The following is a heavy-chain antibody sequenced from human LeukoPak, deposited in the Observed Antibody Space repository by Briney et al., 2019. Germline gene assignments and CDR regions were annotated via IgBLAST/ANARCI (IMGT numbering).Heavy chain of an antibody. CDR3: ARDFPGIAVTGTRPLDY. V-gene: IGHV3-66*01. D-gene: IGHD6-19*01. CDR2: IYSGGNT. Sequence: GGSLRLSCAASGFTVSSNYMNWVRQAPGKGLEWVSMIYSGGNTFYTDSVKGRFIISRDNSKNTLDLQMNSLRAEDTAVYYCARDFPGIAVTGTRPLDYWGQGTLVTVSS. J-gene: IGHJ4*02. CDR1: GFTVSSNY.